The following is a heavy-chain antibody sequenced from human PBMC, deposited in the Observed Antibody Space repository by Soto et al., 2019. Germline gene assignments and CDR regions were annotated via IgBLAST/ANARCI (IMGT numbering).Heavy chain of an antibody. CDR2: IYYSGST. Sequence: SETLSLTCTVSGGSISSGGYYWSWIRQPPGKGLEWIGYIYYSGSTNYNPSLKSRVTISVDTSKNQFSLKLSSVTAADTAVYYCARGISGRGYSGGSDYWGQGTLVTVSS. V-gene: IGHV4-61*08. CDR1: GGSISSGGYY. CDR3: ARGISGRGYSGGSDY. J-gene: IGHJ4*02. D-gene: IGHD5-12*01.